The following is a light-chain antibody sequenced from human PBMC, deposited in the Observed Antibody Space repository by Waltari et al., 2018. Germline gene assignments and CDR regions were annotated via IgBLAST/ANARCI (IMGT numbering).Light chain of an antibody. CDR3: QKYTNVPLT. V-gene: IGKV1-27*01. CDR2: AAS. Sequence: DIPMTQSPSSLSASVADRFTITCRASQGISNFLAWYQQKPGEVPKLLIYAASTLQSGVPSRFSGGGSGTDYTLTSSSLQPEDVETYYCQKYTNVPLTFGGGTKVEIK. CDR1: QGISNF. J-gene: IGKJ4*01.